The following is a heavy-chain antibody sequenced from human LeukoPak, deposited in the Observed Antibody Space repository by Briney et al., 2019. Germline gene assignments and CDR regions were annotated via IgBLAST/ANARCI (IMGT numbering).Heavy chain of an antibody. CDR2: IYSGGST. CDR3: AKDQNGDSEGEFDP. J-gene: IGHJ5*02. CDR1: GFTVSSNY. Sequence: GGFLRLSCAASGFTVSSNYMSWVRQAPGKGLEWVSVIYSGGSTYYADSVKGRFTISRDNSKNTLYLQMNSLRAEDTAVYYCAKDQNGDSEGEFDPWGQGTLVTVSS. D-gene: IGHD4-17*01. V-gene: IGHV3-53*01.